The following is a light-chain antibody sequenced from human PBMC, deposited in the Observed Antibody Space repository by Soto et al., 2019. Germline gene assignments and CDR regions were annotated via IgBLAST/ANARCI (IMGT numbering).Light chain of an antibody. V-gene: IGKV3-20*01. CDR1: ESVASNY. J-gene: IGKJ1*01. CDR3: QQSGSSPWT. CDR2: AAS. Sequence: EIVLTQSPCTLSLSPVEGATLYCRASESVASNYLAWYQQRPGQAPRLLIYAASSRATGIPDRISGSGSGTDFTLTINRLEPEDFAVYYCQQSGSSPWTFGQGTKVEIK.